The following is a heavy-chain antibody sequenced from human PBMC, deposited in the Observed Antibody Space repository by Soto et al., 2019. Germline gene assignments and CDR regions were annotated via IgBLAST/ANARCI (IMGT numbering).Heavy chain of an antibody. CDR1: GGTFSSYT. V-gene: IGHV1-69*02. Sequence: QVQLVQSGAEVKKPGSSVKVSCKASGGTFSSYTISWVRQAPGQGLEWLGRIIPILGIANYAQKFQGRVTITADKSTSTAYMELSSLRSEDTAVYYCASDKTQIAVAGYFDYWGQGTLVTVSS. D-gene: IGHD6-19*01. CDR3: ASDKTQIAVAGYFDY. CDR2: IIPILGIA. J-gene: IGHJ4*02.